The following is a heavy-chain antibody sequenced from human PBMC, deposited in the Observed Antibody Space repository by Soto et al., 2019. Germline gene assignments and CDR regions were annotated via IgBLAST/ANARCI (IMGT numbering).Heavy chain of an antibody. CDR1: GYTLTELS. D-gene: IGHD3-16*02. J-gene: IGHJ4*02. CDR3: ATRLVIRYSVDN. V-gene: IGHV1-24*01. CDR2: FYHEDGET. Sequence: ASVQVSRQCSGYTLTELSMHWVRQAPGKGREGMGGFYHEDGETLYVHKFQGGATIPEQTSTETAYIELSSQTSEDTAGYYCATRLVIRYSVDNWGQGTLVTVSS.